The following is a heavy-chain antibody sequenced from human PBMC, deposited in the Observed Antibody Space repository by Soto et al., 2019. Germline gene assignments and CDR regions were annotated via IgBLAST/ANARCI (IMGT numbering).Heavy chain of an antibody. CDR1: GGTFSSYA. V-gene: IGHV1-69*01. CDR2: IIPIFGTA. D-gene: IGHD4-17*01. J-gene: IGHJ5*02. Sequence: QVQLVQSGAEVKTPGSSVKVSCKASGGTFSSYAISWVRQAPGQGLEWMGGIIPIFGTANYAQKFQGRVTITADESTSTAYMELSRLRSEDTAVYYCARSPPRGVTTGRWFDPWGQGTLVTVSS. CDR3: ARSPPRGVTTGRWFDP.